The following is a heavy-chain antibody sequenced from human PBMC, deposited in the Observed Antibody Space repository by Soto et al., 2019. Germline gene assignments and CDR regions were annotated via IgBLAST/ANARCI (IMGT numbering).Heavy chain of an antibody. CDR1: AGSISSYY. CDR2: IYYSGST. J-gene: IGHJ6*02. Sequence: SETLSLTCTVSAGSISSYYWSWIRQPPGKGLEWIGYIYYSGSTNYNPSLKSRVTISVDTSKNQFSLKLSSVTAADTAVYYCARLRGSSPYYYYGMDVWGQGTTVT. D-gene: IGHD1-26*01. V-gene: IGHV4-59*08. CDR3: ARLRGSSPYYYYGMDV.